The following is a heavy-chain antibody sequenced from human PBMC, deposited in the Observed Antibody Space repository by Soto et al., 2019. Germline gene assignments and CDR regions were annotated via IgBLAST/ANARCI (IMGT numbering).Heavy chain of an antibody. CDR3: AKSYDYGDYVDY. J-gene: IGHJ4*02. V-gene: IGHV3-33*06. Sequence: GGSLRLSCAVSGFNFSDYGMQWVRQAPGKGLEWLTVIWYDGSTQHYAESVKGRFTISRDNSRNTLYLQMHSLRADDTTIYYCAKSYDYGDYVDYWGQGTLVTVSS. CDR2: IWYDGSTQ. CDR1: GFNFSDYG. D-gene: IGHD4-17*01.